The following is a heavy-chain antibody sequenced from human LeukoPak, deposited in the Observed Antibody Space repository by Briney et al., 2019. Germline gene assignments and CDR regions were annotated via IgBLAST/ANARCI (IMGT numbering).Heavy chain of an antibody. CDR1: GGSFSGYY. CDR3: ARGYERFLDWLYFDY. D-gene: IGHD3-3*01. Sequence: SETLSLTCAVYGGSFSGYYWSWIRQHPGKGLEWIGEINHSGNTNYNPSLKSRVTISVDTSKNQFSLKLSSVTAADTAVYYCARGYERFLDWLYFDYWGQGTLVTVSS. J-gene: IGHJ4*02. CDR2: INHSGNT. V-gene: IGHV4-34*01.